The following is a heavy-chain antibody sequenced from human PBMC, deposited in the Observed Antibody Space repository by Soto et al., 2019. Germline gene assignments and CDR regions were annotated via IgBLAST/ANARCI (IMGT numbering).Heavy chain of an antibody. CDR3: ARDRDFWTGYEYYYYAMDV. CDR1: GYSFTSYY. Sequence: QVQLVQSGSEVKKPGASVKVSCKASGYSFTSYYLHWVRQAPGQGLEWMGIINPNSTSASYAQKFQGIVTMTRDTSTSTVYMELSTLRSEDTAVYYCARDRDFWTGYEYYYYAMDVWGQGTTVTVSS. V-gene: IGHV1-46*01. D-gene: IGHD3-3*01. CDR2: INPNSTSA. J-gene: IGHJ6*02.